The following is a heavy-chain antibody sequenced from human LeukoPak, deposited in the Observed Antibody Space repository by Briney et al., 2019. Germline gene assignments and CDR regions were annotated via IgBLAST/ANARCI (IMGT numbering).Heavy chain of an antibody. CDR1: GDSVSRNNIA. CDR2: TYYKSNWYN. Sequence: SQTLSLTCAISGDSVSRNNIAWTWIRQSPSRGLEWLGRTYYKSNWYNEYAVSVGSRITINPDTSKNQFSLQLNSVTPEDTAVYYCARGRDVVVVPAADFDYWGQGILVTVSS. J-gene: IGHJ4*02. V-gene: IGHV6-1*01. CDR3: ARGRDVVVVPAADFDY. D-gene: IGHD2-2*01.